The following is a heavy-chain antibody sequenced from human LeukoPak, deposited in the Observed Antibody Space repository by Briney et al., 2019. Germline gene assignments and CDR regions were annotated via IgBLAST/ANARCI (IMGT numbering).Heavy chain of an antibody. D-gene: IGHD3-16*01. CDR3: ARSAQGGVTYFDY. CDR1: GFTFSDYY. Sequence: GGSLRLSCAASGFTFSDYYMSWIRQAPGKGLEWDSYISSSSSYTNYADSVKGRFTISRDNAKNSLYLQMNSLRAEDTAVYYCARSAQGGVTYFDYWGQGTLVTVSS. J-gene: IGHJ4*02. V-gene: IGHV3-11*06. CDR2: ISSSSSYT.